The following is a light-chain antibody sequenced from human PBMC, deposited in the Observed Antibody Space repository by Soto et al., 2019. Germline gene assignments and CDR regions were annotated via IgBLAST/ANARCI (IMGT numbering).Light chain of an antibody. CDR2: DAY. J-gene: IGKJ5*01. V-gene: IGKV3D-15*01. CDR1: QNVGSH. Sequence: EIGMTDSPATLSLSPWEIATLSCRASQNVGSHLAWYQQKPGQTPRLLIYDAYTRATGIPARFSCSGSVTEFTLTISSLKFEDFEVYLCQRYGSSALITFGQATRLEIK. CDR3: QRYGSSALIT.